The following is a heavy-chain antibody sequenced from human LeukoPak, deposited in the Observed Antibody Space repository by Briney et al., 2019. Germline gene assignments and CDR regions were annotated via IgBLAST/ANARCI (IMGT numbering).Heavy chain of an antibody. D-gene: IGHD6-13*01. V-gene: IGHV3-48*04. CDR1: GFRFGGYS. J-gene: IGHJ6*03. CDR2: ISVSGT. CDR3: ARIRGSILPISYMDV. Sequence: PGRSLRLSCAASGFRFGGYSIHWVRQAPGKRLEWLSYISVSGTIHADSVMGRVTVSRDNAKNSLYLQMNSLRAEDTAVYYCARIRGSILPISYMDVWGKGTTVTVSS.